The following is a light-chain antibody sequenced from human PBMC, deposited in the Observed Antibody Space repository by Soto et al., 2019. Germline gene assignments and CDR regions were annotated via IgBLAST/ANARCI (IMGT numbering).Light chain of an antibody. CDR3: QQYEDLPLT. CDR1: QSIANF. Sequence: DVQMTQSPSSLSASVGDRVIITCKANQSIANFLNWFQHKPGEAPKLLISDASHLELGVPSRFSGSRSGTDFVLDISNMQSEDVATYFGQQYEDLPLTFGGGTKVDI. V-gene: IGKV1-33*01. J-gene: IGKJ4*01. CDR2: DAS.